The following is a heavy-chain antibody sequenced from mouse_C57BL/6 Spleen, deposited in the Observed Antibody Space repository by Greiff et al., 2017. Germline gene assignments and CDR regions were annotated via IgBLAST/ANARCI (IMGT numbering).Heavy chain of an antibody. CDR1: GYAFSSSW. CDR2: IYPGDGDT. D-gene: IGHD2-1*01. CDR3: ARSGGNYPYYAMDY. Sequence: VQLQQSGPELVKPGASVKISRKASGYAFSSSWMNWVKQRPGKGLEWIGRIYPGDGDTNYNGKFKGKATLTADKSSSTAYMQLSSLTSEDSAVYFCARSGGNYPYYAMDYWGQGTSVTVSS. J-gene: IGHJ4*01. V-gene: IGHV1-82*01.